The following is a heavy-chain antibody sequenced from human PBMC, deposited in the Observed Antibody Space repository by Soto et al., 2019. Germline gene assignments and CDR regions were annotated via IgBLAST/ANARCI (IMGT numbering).Heavy chain of an antibody. CDR2: ISGSGDST. Sequence: EVQLLESGGGLVQPGGSLRLSCAASGFNFGTYAMSWVRQAPGKGLEWVSTISGSGDSTYYADSVKGRFTISRDNSKITLYLQMNSLRVEDTAVYYCAKDRSVDTRDWFDPWGQGTLVTVSS. V-gene: IGHV3-23*01. D-gene: IGHD5-18*01. CDR3: AKDRSVDTRDWFDP. CDR1: GFNFGTYA. J-gene: IGHJ5*02.